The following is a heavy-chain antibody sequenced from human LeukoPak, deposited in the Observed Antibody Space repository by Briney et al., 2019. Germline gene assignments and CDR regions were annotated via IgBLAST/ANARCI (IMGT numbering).Heavy chain of an antibody. Sequence: SETLSLTCTVSGYSISSGYYWGWIRPPPGKGLEWIGSIYHSGSTYYNPSLKRRVTISVDTSKNQFSLKLSSVTAADTAVYYCARAPIVVGSGRKRTTPRSRSHYYYYYYMDVWGKGTTVTVSS. CDR2: IYHSGST. D-gene: IGHD3-10*01. J-gene: IGHJ6*03. CDR1: GYSISSGYY. CDR3: ARAPIVVGSGRKRTTPRSRSHYYYYYYMDV. V-gene: IGHV4-38-2*02.